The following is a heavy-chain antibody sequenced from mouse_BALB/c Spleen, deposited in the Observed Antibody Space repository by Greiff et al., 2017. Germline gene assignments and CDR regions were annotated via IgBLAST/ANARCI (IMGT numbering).Heavy chain of an antibody. J-gene: IGHJ4*01. CDR3: ARQYGNYYAMDY. CDR2: INSNGGST. CDR1: GFTFSSYY. V-gene: IGHV5-6-2*01. Sequence: EVQGVESGGGLVKLGGSLKLSCAASGFTFSSYYMSWVRQTPEKRLELVAAINSNGGSTYYPDTVKGRFTISRDNAKNTLYLQMSSLKSEDTALYYCARQYGNYYAMDYWGQGTSVTVSS. D-gene: IGHD2-10*02.